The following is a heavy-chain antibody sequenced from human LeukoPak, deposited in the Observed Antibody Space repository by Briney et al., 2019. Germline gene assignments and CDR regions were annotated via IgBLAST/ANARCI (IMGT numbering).Heavy chain of an antibody. CDR1: GFTFSSYS. Sequence: PGGSLRLSCAASGFTFSSYSMNWVRQAPGKGLEWVSYITSSSSIIYYADSVKGRFTISRDNAKNSLYLQMNSLRAEDTALYYCARIMGGYNFDYWGQGTLVTVSS. CDR3: ARIMGGYNFDY. D-gene: IGHD5-12*01. CDR2: ITSSSSII. V-gene: IGHV3-48*04. J-gene: IGHJ4*02.